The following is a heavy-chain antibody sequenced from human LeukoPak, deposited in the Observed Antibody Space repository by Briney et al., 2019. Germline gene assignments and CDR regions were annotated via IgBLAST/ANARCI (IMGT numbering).Heavy chain of an antibody. D-gene: IGHD3-3*01. CDR2: IKEDGSET. CDR1: GFTLSTPW. CDR3: ARDPGYDFWRGYIYLDY. J-gene: IGHJ4*02. Sequence: GGSLRLSCAASGFTLSTPWMSWVRQAPGKGLEWVANIKEDGSETNYVDSVKGRFTISRDNAKNPLYLQMNRRRAEDTAMYYCARDPGYDFWRGYIYLDYWGRGTRVTVSP. V-gene: IGHV3-7*01.